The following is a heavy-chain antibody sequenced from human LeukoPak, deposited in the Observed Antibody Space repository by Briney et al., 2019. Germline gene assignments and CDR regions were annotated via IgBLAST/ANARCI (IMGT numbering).Heavy chain of an antibody. CDR1: GFTFSNYA. D-gene: IGHD4-17*01. CDR2: ITTSSSNI. J-gene: IGHJ6*02. Sequence: GGCLRLSCAASGFTFSNYAMNWVRQAPGKGLEWVSSITTSSSNIYYAASVKGRFTISRDNAKNSLYLQMNSLRAEDTALYYCARYCGDNYYYGLGVWGQGTTVTVSS. CDR3: ARYCGDNYYYGLGV. V-gene: IGHV3-21*01.